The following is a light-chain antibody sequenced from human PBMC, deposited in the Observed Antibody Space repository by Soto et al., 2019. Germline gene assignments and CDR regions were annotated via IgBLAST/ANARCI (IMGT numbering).Light chain of an antibody. CDR1: QSVSNTY. Sequence: EIVLTQSPGTLSLSPGERATLSCRASQSVSNTYVAWYQQKPGQAPRLLIYGASSRATGIPDRFSGSGSGTDFTLTISRLEPEDFAVYYCQQYGSSPPGFIFGPGTKVDIK. CDR3: QQYGSSPPGFI. V-gene: IGKV3-20*01. J-gene: IGKJ3*01. CDR2: GAS.